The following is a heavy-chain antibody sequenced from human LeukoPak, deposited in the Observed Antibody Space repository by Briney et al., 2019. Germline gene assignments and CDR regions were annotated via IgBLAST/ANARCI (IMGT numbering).Heavy chain of an antibody. J-gene: IGHJ4*02. D-gene: IGHD3-10*01. CDR1: GFTFNSYS. CDR3: ARGTGYYYNSGGYYFDY. Sequence: GGSLRLSCAASGFTFNSYSMNWVRQAPGKGLEWVSSISTTSSYIYYADSVKGRFTISRDNAKNTLYLQMNSLSAEDTALYYCARGTGYYYNSGGYYFDYWGQGTLVTVSS. CDR2: ISTTSSYI. V-gene: IGHV3-21*01.